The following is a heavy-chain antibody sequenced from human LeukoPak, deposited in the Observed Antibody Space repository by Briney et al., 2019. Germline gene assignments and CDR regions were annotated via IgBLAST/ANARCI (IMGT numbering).Heavy chain of an antibody. V-gene: IGHV3-23*01. CDR2: ISGSGGST. CDR3: AKHVDLYCSSTSCYGPLGY. Sequence: GGSLRLSCAASGFTFSSYAMSWVRQAPGKGLEWVSAISGSGGSTYYADSVKGRFTISRDNSKNTLYLQMNSLRAEDTAVYYCAKHVDLYCSSTSCYGPLGYWGQGTLVTVSS. CDR1: GFTFSSYA. J-gene: IGHJ4*02. D-gene: IGHD2-2*01.